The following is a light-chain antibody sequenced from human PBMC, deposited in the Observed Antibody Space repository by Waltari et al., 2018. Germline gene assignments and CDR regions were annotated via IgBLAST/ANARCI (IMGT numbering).Light chain of an antibody. Sequence: DIVMTQSPLSLPVTPGEPASISCRSSQSLLHSNGYNYFNWYLQKPGQSPQLLIYLGSARASGVPDRFSGSGSGIDFTLEISRVEADDVGVYYCMQVLQTPFTFGPGTTVDIK. CDR1: QSLLHSNGYNY. V-gene: IGKV2-28*01. CDR3: MQVLQTPFT. CDR2: LGS. J-gene: IGKJ3*01.